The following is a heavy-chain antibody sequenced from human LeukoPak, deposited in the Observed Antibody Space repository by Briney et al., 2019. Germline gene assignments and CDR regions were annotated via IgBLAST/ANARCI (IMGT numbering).Heavy chain of an antibody. Sequence: SETLSLTCTVSGGSISSYYWSWIRQPPGKGLEWIGHIYSSGSTTYTPSLQSRVTISVDTSKNQFSLRLSSVTAADTAVYYCARHYPSGSYPLDYWGQGTLVTVSS. D-gene: IGHD3-10*01. CDR3: ARHYPSGSYPLDY. CDR2: IYSSGST. J-gene: IGHJ4*02. CDR1: GGSISSYY. V-gene: IGHV4-59*08.